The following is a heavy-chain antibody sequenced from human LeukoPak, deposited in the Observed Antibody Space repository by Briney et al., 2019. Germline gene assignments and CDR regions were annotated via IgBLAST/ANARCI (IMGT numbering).Heavy chain of an antibody. Sequence: ASVKVSCKASGYTFTGYAMHWVRQAPGQRLEWMGWINAGNGNTKYSQKFQGRVTITADESTSTAYMELSSLRSEDTAVYYCARAPPGIRFLEWSYFDPWGQGTLVTVSS. CDR2: INAGNGNT. J-gene: IGHJ5*02. CDR3: ARAPPGIRFLEWSYFDP. D-gene: IGHD3-3*01. CDR1: GYTFTGYA. V-gene: IGHV1-3*01.